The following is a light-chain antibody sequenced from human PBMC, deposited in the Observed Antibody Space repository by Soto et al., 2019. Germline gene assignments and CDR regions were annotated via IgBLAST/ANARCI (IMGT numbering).Light chain of an antibody. CDR2: EVS. CDR3: SSYTSSSTLYV. CDR1: SSDIGGYNY. Sequence: QSVLTQPASVSGSPGQSITISCAGTSSDIGGYNYVSWYQQHPGKAPKVMIYEVSNRPSGVSNRFSGSKSGNTASLTISGLQAEDEADYYCSSYTSSSTLYVFGSGTQLTVL. J-gene: IGLJ7*01. V-gene: IGLV2-14*01.